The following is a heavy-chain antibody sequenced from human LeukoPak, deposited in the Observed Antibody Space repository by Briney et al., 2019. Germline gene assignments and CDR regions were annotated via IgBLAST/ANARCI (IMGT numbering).Heavy chain of an antibody. CDR2: INHSGRT. V-gene: IGHV4-34*01. Sequence: SETLSLTCAVCGGSFSGYYWSWIRQPPGKGLEWIGEINHSGRTNYNPSLKSRVTISVDTPKNQFSLKLSSVTAADTAVYYCARGRYGSGSFNAFDIWGQGTMVTVSS. J-gene: IGHJ3*02. CDR3: ARGRYGSGSFNAFDI. CDR1: GGSFSGYY. D-gene: IGHD3-10*01.